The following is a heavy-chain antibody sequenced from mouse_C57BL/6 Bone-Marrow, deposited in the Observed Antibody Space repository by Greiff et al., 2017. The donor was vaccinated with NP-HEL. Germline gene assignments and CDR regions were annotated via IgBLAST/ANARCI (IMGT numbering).Heavy chain of an antibody. CDR3: ARGVGSSSSWFAY. Sequence: VKLMESGPELVKPGASVKISCKASGYAFSSSWMNWVKQRPGKGLEWIGRIYPGDGDTNYNGKFKGKATLTADKSSSTAYMQLSSLTSEDSAVYFCARGVGSSSSWFAYWGQGTLVTVSA. J-gene: IGHJ3*01. CDR2: IYPGDGDT. CDR1: GYAFSSSW. V-gene: IGHV1-82*01. D-gene: IGHD1-1*01.